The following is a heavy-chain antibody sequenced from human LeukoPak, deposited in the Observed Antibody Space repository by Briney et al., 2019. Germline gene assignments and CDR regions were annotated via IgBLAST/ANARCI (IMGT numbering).Heavy chain of an antibody. J-gene: IGHJ4*02. D-gene: IGHD1-26*01. CDR2: TNIDGSTT. CDR3: ASREATSFDY. Sequence: PGGFLRLSCAASGFTSLTHWMYWVRQAPGKGLVWVSLTNIDGSTTSYADSVKGRFTISRDNAKNTLFLQMDSLRGDDTAVYYCASREATSFDYWGQGTLVTVSS. V-gene: IGHV3-74*01. CDR1: GFTSLTHW.